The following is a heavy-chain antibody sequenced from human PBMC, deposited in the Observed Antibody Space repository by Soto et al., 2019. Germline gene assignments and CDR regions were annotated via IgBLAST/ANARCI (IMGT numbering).Heavy chain of an antibody. J-gene: IGHJ6*02. CDR3: ARQTYYYDSSGYLPLYYYGMDV. CDR2: ISWDGGST. CDR1: GFTFDDYT. Sequence: GGSLRLSCAASGFTFDDYTMHWVRQAPGKGLEWVSLISWDGGSTYYADSVKGRFTISRDNSKNSLYLQMNSLRTEDTALYYCARQTYYYDSSGYLPLYYYGMDVWGQGTTVTVSS. D-gene: IGHD3-22*01. V-gene: IGHV3-43*01.